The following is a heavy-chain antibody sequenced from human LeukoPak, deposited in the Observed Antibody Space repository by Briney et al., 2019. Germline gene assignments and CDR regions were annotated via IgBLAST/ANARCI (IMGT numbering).Heavy chain of an antibody. CDR2: ISWYSGNI. J-gene: IGHJ6*02. V-gene: IGHV3-9*01. CDR3: ARDVWRRAFYYAMDV. CDR1: GFTFDDHA. D-gene: IGHD2-21*01. Sequence: GGSLRLFCVASGFTFDDHAMHWVRQAPGKGLEWVSSISWYSGNIGYADSVKGRFSISRDNAINTLYLEMNSLRTDDTALYFCARDVWRRAFYYAMDVWGQGTSVAVSS.